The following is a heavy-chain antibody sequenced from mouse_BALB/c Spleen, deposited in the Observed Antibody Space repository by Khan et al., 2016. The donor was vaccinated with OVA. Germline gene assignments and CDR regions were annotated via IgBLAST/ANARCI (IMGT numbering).Heavy chain of an antibody. Sequence: QVQLQQPGAELMKPGASVKISCKATGYTVSSYWIEWIKQRPGHGLEWIGEILPGSGSSKYNDKFTGMATFTEDTSSNTAYMQLSSLTYEDSAAYYGARQYTGGAMDFWGQGTSVTVSS. CDR3: ARQYTGGAMDF. CDR2: ILPGSGSS. CDR1: GYTVSSYW. J-gene: IGHJ4*01. D-gene: IGHD3-1*01. V-gene: IGHV1-9*01.